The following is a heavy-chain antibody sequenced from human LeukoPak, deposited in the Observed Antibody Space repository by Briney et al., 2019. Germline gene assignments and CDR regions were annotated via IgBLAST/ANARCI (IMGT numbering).Heavy chain of an antibody. CDR1: GASISSSY. D-gene: IGHD3-22*01. CDR2: ISTGGGT. CDR3: ARDQTYYVSSGYYYVTYFRH. Sequence: SETLSLTCTVSGASISSSYCTWIRQPAREGLEWIGRISTGGGTTYNPSFKSRVTMSVDASKNQFSLNLTSVTAADTAVYYCARDQTYYVSSGYYYVTYFRHWGQGILVTVSS. V-gene: IGHV4-4*07. J-gene: IGHJ1*01.